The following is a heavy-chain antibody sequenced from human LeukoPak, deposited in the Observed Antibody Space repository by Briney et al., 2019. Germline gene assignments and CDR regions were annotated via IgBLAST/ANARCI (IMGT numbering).Heavy chain of an antibody. J-gene: IGHJ4*02. CDR1: GFTFNSYA. D-gene: IGHD6-19*01. CDR2: ISGSGGNT. CDR3: AKAGGGLVSPFDY. V-gene: IGHV3-23*01. Sequence: GGSLRLSCAASGFTFNSYAMSWVRQAPGKGLEWVSGISGSGGNTYYADSVKGRFTISRDNSKNTLYLQMNSLRAEDTAVYYCAKAGGGLVSPFDYWGQGTLVTVSS.